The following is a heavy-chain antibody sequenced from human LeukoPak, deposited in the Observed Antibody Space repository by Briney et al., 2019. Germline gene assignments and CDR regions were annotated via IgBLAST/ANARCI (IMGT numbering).Heavy chain of an antibody. CDR1: GYTFTSYG. D-gene: IGHD4-23*01. V-gene: IGHV1-18*01. Sequence: GASVKVSCKASGYTFTSYGISWVRQAPGQGLEWMGWISAYNGNTNYAQKLQGRVTMTTDTSTSTAYMELRSLRSDDTAVYYCATDLLRWWAGGEGKLDYWGQGTLVTVSS. CDR2: ISAYNGNT. CDR3: ATDLLRWWAGGEGKLDY. J-gene: IGHJ4*02.